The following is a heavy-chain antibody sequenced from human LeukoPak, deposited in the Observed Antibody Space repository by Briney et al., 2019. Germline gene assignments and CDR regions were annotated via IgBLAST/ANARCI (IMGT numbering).Heavy chain of an antibody. V-gene: IGHV3-30-3*01. CDR3: ARESPPVEYQLLSSWFDP. J-gene: IGHJ5*02. D-gene: IGHD2-2*01. CDR1: GFTFSSYA. CDR2: ISYDGSNK. Sequence: GGSLRLSCAASGFTFSSYAMHWVRQAPGKGLEWVAVISYDGSNKYYADSVKGRFTISRDNSKNTLYLQMNSLRAEDTAVYYCARESPPVEYQLLSSWFDPWGQGTLVTVSS.